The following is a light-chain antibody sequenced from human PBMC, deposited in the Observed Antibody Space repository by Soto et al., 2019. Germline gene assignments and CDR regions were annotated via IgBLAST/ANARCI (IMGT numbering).Light chain of an antibody. V-gene: IGLV2-8*01. CDR1: SNDVGVYQY. CDR3: ISYAVSSTYV. Sequence: QSALTQPPSASGSPGQSVTISCTGTSNDVGVYQYVSWYQQHPGKAPKLMIYEVNKRSSGVPDRFSGSKSGSTASLTVSGLQPEDEAEYYCISYAVSSTYVFGTGTKVTVL. CDR2: EVN. J-gene: IGLJ1*01.